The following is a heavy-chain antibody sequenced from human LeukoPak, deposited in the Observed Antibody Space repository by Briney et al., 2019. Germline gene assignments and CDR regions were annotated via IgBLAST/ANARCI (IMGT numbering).Heavy chain of an antibody. CDR2: IYYSGST. D-gene: IGHD3-22*01. CDR3: ASLHYYDSSGYYPDLDY. V-gene: IGHV4-31*03. J-gene: IGHJ4*02. Sequence: SQTLSLTCTVSGGSISSGGYYWSWIRQHPGKGLEWIGYIYYSGSTYYNPSLKSRVTISVDTSKNQFSLKLSSVTGADTAVYSCASLHYYDSSGYYPDLDYWGQGTLVTVSS. CDR1: GGSISSGGYY.